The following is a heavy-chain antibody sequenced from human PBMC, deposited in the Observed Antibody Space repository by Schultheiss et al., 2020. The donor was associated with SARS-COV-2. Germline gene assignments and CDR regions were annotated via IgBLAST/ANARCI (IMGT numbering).Heavy chain of an antibody. Sequence: GSLRLSCAVYGGSFSYYWSWIRQPPGNRLEWIGEMNHSGSTNYNPSLKSRVTISVDTSKNQFSLKLSSVTAADTAVYYCARVGGRATVTTPHFDYWGQGTLVTVSS. CDR2: MNHSGST. D-gene: IGHD4-17*01. CDR1: GGSFSYY. V-gene: IGHV4-34*01. CDR3: ARVGGRATVTTPHFDY. J-gene: IGHJ4*02.